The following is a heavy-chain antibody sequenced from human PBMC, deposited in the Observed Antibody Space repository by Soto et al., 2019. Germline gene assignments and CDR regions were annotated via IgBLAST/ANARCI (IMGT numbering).Heavy chain of an antibody. J-gene: IGHJ4*02. D-gene: IGHD3-22*01. CDR3: ARGVHYDSSGYYYFY. CDR1: GGTFSTYA. CDR2: IIPLFGTA. V-gene: IGHV1-69*01. Sequence: QVQLVQSGAEVKKPESSVKVSCKASGGTFSTYAIDWVRQAPGQGLEWMGGIIPLFGTAKCAQNFQGRITITVDESTNTACMELRSLRSQDTAVYYCARGVHYDSSGYYYFYWGQGTLVTVSS.